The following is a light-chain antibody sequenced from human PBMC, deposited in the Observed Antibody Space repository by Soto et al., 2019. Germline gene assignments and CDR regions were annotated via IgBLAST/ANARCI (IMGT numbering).Light chain of an antibody. CDR3: QQENNWPPWT. J-gene: IGKJ1*01. V-gene: IGKV3-15*01. Sequence: EIGMTQAPATLSVSPGERATFSCRASQSVSSNLAWYQQKPGQDPRLLIYGASTRSTGIPARFSGSGSGTEFTLTLISLQSEDVAVYYCQQENNWPPWTFGQGTKGEIK. CDR1: QSVSSN. CDR2: GAS.